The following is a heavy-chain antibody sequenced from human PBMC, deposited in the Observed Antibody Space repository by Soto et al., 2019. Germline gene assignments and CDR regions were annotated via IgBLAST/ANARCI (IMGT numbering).Heavy chain of an antibody. CDR2: VYYNENT. V-gene: IGHV4-39*07. D-gene: IGHD1-7*01. J-gene: IGHJ4*02. CDR3: ASRDPGTSVDY. CDR1: GGSISSFTYY. Sequence: SETLSLTCPVSGGSISSFTYYWGWIRQPPGKGLEWIGTVYYNENTYYNPSLKSRVTISLDKSENQFSLKVTSLTAADTAVYYCASRDPGTSVDYWGQGTLVTVSS.